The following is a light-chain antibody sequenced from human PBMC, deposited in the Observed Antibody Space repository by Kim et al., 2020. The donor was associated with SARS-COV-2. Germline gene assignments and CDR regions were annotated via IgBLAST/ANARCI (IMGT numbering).Light chain of an antibody. CDR1: QSISSY. Sequence: DIQMTQSPSSLSASVGDRVTNTCRASQSISSYLNWYQQKPGKAPKLLIYAASSLKSGVPSRFSGSGSGTDFTLTISSLQPEDFATYYCQQSYSTPPYTFGQGTKLEIK. V-gene: IGKV1-39*01. CDR3: QQSYSTPPYT. J-gene: IGKJ2*01. CDR2: AAS.